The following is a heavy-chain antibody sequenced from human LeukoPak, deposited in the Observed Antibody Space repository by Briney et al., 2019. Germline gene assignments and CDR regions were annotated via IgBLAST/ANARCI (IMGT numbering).Heavy chain of an antibody. J-gene: IGHJ4*02. CDR1: GGSFSGYY. V-gene: IGHV4-34*01. CDR3: ARGLLLWFGELSFFDY. D-gene: IGHD3-10*01. CDR2: INHSGST. Sequence: SETLSLTCAVYGGSFSGYYWSWIRQPPGKGLEWIGEINHSGSTNYNPSLKSRVTISVDTSKNQFSLKLSSATAADTAVYYCARGLLLWFGELSFFDYWGQGTLVTVSS.